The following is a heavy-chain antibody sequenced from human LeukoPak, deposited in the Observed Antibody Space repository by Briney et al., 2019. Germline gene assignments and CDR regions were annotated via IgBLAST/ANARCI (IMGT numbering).Heavy chain of an antibody. CDR2: ISAYNGNT. V-gene: IGHV1-18*01. CDR3: ARAPSYDSSGYYYSL. J-gene: IGHJ4*02. CDR1: GYTFTSYG. Sequence: ASVNVSCKASGYTFTSYGISWVRQAPGQGLEWMGWISAYNGNTNYAQKLQGRVTMTTDTSTSTAYMELRSLRSDDTAVYYCARAPSYDSSGYYYSLWGQGTLVTVSS. D-gene: IGHD3-22*01.